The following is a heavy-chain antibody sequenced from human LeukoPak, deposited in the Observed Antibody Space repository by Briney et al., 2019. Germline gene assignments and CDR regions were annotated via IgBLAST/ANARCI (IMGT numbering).Heavy chain of an antibody. CDR2: INPSGGST. D-gene: IGHD1-1*01. V-gene: IGHV1-46*01. Sequence: ASVKVSCKASGYTFTSYYMHWVRQAPGQGLEWMGIINPSGGSTSYAQKFQGRVTMTRDTSTSTVYMELSSLRSEDTAVYYCAREEGGGGTYNWFDPWGQGTLVTVSS. CDR3: AREEGGGGTYNWFDP. J-gene: IGHJ5*02. CDR1: GYTFTSYY.